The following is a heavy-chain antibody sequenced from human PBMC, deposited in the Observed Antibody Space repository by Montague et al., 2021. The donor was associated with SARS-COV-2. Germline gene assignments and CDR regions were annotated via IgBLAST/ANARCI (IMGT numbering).Heavy chain of an antibody. J-gene: IGHJ4*02. Sequence: SETLSLTCAVYRGSFHIFSWGWIRQPPEKGLEWIGEIDHRGNTNYNPSLKSRVTISVDTSKNQFSLNLTSVTAADTAIYYCARGTRVVGITPGFRYWGQGTLVAVSS. CDR2: IDHRGNT. V-gene: IGHV4-34*01. CDR3: ARGTRVVGITPGFRY. D-gene: IGHD2-21*01. CDR1: RGSFHIFS.